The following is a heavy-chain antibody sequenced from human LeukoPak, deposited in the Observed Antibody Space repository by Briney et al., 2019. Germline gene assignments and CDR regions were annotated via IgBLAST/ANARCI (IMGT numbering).Heavy chain of an antibody. CDR1: GFTFSSYW. Sequence: GGSLRLSCAASGFTFSSYWMSWVRQAPGKGLEWVANIKQDGSEKYYVDSVKGRFTISRDNAKNSLYLQMNSLRAEDTAVYYCARGSCSSTSCYLRYNWFDPWGQGTLVTVSS. CDR2: IKQDGSEK. D-gene: IGHD2-2*01. V-gene: IGHV3-7*04. CDR3: ARGSCSSTSCYLRYNWFDP. J-gene: IGHJ5*02.